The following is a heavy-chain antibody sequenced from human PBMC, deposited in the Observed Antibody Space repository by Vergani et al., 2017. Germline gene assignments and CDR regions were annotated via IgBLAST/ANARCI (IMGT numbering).Heavy chain of an antibody. CDR2: IYYSGST. J-gene: IGHJ5*02. Sequence: QVQLQESGPGLVKPSQTLSLTCTVSGGSISSGDYYWSWIRQPPGKGLEWIGYIYYSGSTYYNPSLKSRVTISVDTSKNQFSLKLSSVTAADTAVYYCARGERFGEVSHWFEPWGQGTPVNVSS. CDR1: GGSISSGDYY. D-gene: IGHD3-10*01. CDR3: ARGERFGEVSHWFEP. V-gene: IGHV4-30-4*08.